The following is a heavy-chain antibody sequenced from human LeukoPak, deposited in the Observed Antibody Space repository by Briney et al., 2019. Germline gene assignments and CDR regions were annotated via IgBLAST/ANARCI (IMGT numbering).Heavy chain of an antibody. CDR1: GGSFSGYY. V-gene: IGHV4-34*01. CDR3: ARGPYAKGLGY. CDR2: INHSGST. J-gene: IGHJ4*02. D-gene: IGHD2-8*01. Sequence: SETLSLTCAVYGGSFSGYYWSWIRQPPGKGLEWIGEINHSGSTNYNPSLKSRVTISVDTSKNQFSLKLSSVTAADTAVYYCARGPYAKGLGYWGRGTLVTVSS.